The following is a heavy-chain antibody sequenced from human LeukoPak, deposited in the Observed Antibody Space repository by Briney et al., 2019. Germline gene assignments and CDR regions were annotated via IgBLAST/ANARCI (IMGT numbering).Heavy chain of an antibody. D-gene: IGHD3-16*01. CDR2: MYYSGSA. V-gene: IGHV4-59*01. J-gene: IGHJ3*02. CDR3: AREGLRLLRSGGAFDI. CDR1: GGSISSYY. Sequence: NPLETLSLTCSVSGGSISSYYWSWIRQSPGKGLEWIGYMYYSGSANYNPSLKSRFTISVDTSKNQFSLNLSSVTAADTAVYYCAREGLRLLRSGGAFDIGGQGTMVTVSS.